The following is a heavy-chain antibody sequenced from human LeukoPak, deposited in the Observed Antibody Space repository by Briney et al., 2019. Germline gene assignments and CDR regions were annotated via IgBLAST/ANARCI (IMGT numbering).Heavy chain of an antibody. CDR1: GGTFSSYA. V-gene: IGHV1-69*05. CDR2: IIPIFGTA. CDR3: ATSRDGYNWNFDY. J-gene: IGHJ4*02. D-gene: IGHD5-24*01. Sequence: ASVKVSCKASGGTFSSYAISWVRQAPGQGLEWMGGIIPIFGTANYAQKFQGRVTITTDESTSTAYMELSSLRSEDTAVYYCATSRDGYNWNFDYWGQGTLVTVSS.